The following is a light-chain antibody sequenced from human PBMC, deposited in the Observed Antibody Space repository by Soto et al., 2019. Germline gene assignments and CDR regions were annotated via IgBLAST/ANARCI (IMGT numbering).Light chain of an antibody. CDR1: SSVVGGYNY. J-gene: IGLJ3*02. CDR2: EVS. V-gene: IGLV2-14*01. CDR3: NSYTSSSTRV. Sequence: QSVLTQPASVSGSPGQSITISCTGTSSVVGGYNYVSWYQHHPGKAPKLMIYEVSNRPSGVSNRFSGSKSDNTASLTISGLQAEDEADYYCNSYTSSSTRVFGGGTKLTVL.